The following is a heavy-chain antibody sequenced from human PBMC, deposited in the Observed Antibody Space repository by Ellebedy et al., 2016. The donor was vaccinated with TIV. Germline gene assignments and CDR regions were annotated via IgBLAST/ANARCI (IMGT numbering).Heavy chain of an antibody. J-gene: IGHJ6*02. CDR3: GCGIAGPGPDAMDF. CDR2: INTDNGST. CDR1: GYTFTTYG. D-gene: IGHD6-13*01. Sequence: ASVKVSCXASGYTFTTYGITWLRQAPGQGPEWMGYINTDNGSTKNAQILQGRVTITRDTSTNTAYMEVRSLRSDDTAVYYCGCGIAGPGPDAMDFWGQGTTVIVSS. V-gene: IGHV1-18*01.